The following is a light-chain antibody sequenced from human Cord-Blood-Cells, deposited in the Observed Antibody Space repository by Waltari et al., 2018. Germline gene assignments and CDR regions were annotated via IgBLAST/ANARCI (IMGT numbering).Light chain of an antibody. CDR3: QAWDSSTWV. V-gene: IGLV3-1*01. Sequence: SYELTQPPSVSVSPGQTASITCPGDKLGDKYACWYQQKPGQSHVLVIYQDSKRPSGIPERFSGSNSGNTATLTISGTQAMDEADYYCQAWDSSTWVFGGGTKLTVL. J-gene: IGLJ3*02. CDR2: QDS. CDR1: KLGDKY.